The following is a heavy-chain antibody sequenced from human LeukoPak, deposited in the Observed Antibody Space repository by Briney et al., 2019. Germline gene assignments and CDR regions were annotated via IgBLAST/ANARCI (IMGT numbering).Heavy chain of an antibody. CDR2: IYYIGST. J-gene: IGHJ5*02. CDR1: GGSINNYS. CDR3: ASGSYDFWAGYPGA. D-gene: IGHD3-3*01. Sequence: SETLSLTCTVSGGSINNYSWNWIRQPPGKGLEWIGYIYYIGSTNYNPSFKSRVTISVDTSKNQFSLKLSSVTAADTAVYYCASGSYDFWAGYPGAWGQGILVIVSS. V-gene: IGHV4-59*12.